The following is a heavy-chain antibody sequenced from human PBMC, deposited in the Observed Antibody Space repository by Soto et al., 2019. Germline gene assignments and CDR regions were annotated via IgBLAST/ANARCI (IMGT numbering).Heavy chain of an antibody. D-gene: IGHD1-1*01. J-gene: IGHJ4*02. Sequence: QVQLQESGPGLVKPSETLSLTCTVSGGSISSYYWSWIRQPPGKGLEWIGYIYYSGSTNYNPSLKXRVTISVDTSKNQFSLKLSSVTAADTAVYYCARRYGYSFDYWGQRTLVTVSS. CDR3: ARRYGYSFDY. CDR2: IYYSGST. V-gene: IGHV4-59*08. CDR1: GGSISSYY.